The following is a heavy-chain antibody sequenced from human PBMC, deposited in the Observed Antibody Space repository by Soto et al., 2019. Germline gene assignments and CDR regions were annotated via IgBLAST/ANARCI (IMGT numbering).Heavy chain of an antibody. CDR3: ARAPKVSGSAQTRPDF. CDR1: GGSISSYY. CDR2: ISPSGTT. V-gene: IGHV4-34*01. J-gene: IGHJ4*02. Sequence: TLALTCTVSGGSISSYYWSWIRQPPGKGLEWIGEISPSGTTNYSPSLKSRVSISVDTSKNQFSLNLTSLTAADTAVYYCARAPKVSGSAQTRPDFWGQGSLVTVSS. D-gene: IGHD6-25*01.